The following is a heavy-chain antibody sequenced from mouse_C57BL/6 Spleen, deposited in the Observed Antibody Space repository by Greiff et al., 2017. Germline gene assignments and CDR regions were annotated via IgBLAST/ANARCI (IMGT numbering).Heavy chain of an antibody. CDR3: ARNYDGYWGYAMDY. D-gene: IGHD2-3*01. Sequence: VKLVESGPGLVQPSQSLSITCTVSGFSLTSYGVHWVRQSPGKGLEWLGVIWSGGSTDYNAAFISRLSISKDNSKSQVFFKMNSLQADDTAIYYCARNYDGYWGYAMDYWGQGTSVTVSS. V-gene: IGHV2-2*01. J-gene: IGHJ4*01. CDR1: GFSLTSYG. CDR2: IWSGGST.